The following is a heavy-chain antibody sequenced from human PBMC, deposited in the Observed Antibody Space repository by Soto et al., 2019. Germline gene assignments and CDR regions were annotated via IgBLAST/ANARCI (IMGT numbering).Heavy chain of an antibody. CDR1: GYSFTSYW. V-gene: IGHV5-51*01. CDR2: IYPGDSDT. D-gene: IGHD3-22*01. J-gene: IGHJ6*02. Sequence: PGESLKISCKGSGYSFTSYWIGWVRQMPGKGLEWMGIIYPGDSDTRYSPSFQGQVTISADKSISTAYLRWSSLKASDTAMYYCARAPSRGGYYRDPLFYYYGMDVWGQGTTVTVSS. CDR3: ARAPSRGGYYRDPLFYYYGMDV.